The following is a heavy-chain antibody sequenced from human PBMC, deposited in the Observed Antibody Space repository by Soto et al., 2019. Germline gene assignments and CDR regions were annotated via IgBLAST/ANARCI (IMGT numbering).Heavy chain of an antibody. CDR2: IYNTGST. CDR3: ARDSVTDLFDY. Sequence: KPSETLSLTCTVSGGSITSGDYYWTWIRQPPGKGLEWIGFIYNTGSTYYKPSLKSRIFMSADTSKNQFSLRLSSVTAADTAVYYCARDSVTDLFDYWGQGTLVTVSS. V-gene: IGHV4-30-4*01. CDR1: GGSITSGDYY. D-gene: IGHD4-17*01. J-gene: IGHJ4*02.